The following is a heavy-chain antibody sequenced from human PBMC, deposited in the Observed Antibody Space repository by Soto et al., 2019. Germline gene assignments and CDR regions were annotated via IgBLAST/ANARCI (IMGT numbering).Heavy chain of an antibody. CDR3: AQDNREIVLRVYAETEAVAI. D-gene: IGHD2-8*01. J-gene: IGHJ3*02. Sequence: EVQLVESGGGLVQHGRSLRLSCAASGFTFDDYAMHWVRQAPGKGLEWVSGISWNSGSIGYVDSVKGRFTISRDNAKNSLYLQITSRIAEDTALYYCAQDNREIVLRVYAETEAVAIWGQGTTVTVSS. CDR1: GFTFDDYA. CDR2: ISWNSGSI. V-gene: IGHV3-9*01.